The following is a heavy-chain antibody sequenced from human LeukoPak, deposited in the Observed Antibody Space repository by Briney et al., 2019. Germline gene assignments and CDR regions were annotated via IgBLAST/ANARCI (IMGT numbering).Heavy chain of an antibody. CDR2: ISAYNGNT. CDR3: ARGGDYDSSGYSVKEDWFDP. J-gene: IGHJ5*02. CDR1: GYTFTSYG. Sequence: GASVKVSCKASGYTFTSYGISWVRQAPGQGLEWMGWISAYNGNTNYAQKLQGRVTMTTDTSTSTAYMELRSLRSDDTAVYYCARGGDYDSSGYSVKEDWFDPWGQGTLVTVSS. D-gene: IGHD3-22*01. V-gene: IGHV1-18*01.